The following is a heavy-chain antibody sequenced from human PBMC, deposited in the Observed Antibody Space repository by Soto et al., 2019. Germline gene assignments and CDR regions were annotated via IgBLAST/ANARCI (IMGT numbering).Heavy chain of an antibody. Sequence: QVRLQQCGSGLLKPSETLSLTCAVSGGAFSGFDWSWIRQAPGKGLEWIGEVSRRRTTNYTPSLKTRLSISQDTSKHHLSLTLTSVTAADTAVYYCARYGRDDYGQNNWFNPWGQGPLVTVSS. D-gene: IGHD4-17*01. CDR3: ARYGRDDYGQNNWFNP. CDR1: GGAFSGFD. CDR2: VSRRRTT. V-gene: IGHV4-34*02. J-gene: IGHJ5*02.